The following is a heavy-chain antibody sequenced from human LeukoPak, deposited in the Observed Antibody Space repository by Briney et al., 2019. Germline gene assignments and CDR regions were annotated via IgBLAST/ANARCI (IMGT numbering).Heavy chain of an antibody. CDR3: AREPRRWLQS. D-gene: IGHD5-24*01. Sequence: SETLSLTCTVSGGSISSGFYYWGWIRQPPGKGLEWIGSIFYSGRTYYNPSLKSRVTISVDKSKNQFSLKLSSVTAADTAVYYCAREPRRWLQSWGQGTLVTVSS. J-gene: IGHJ5*02. CDR2: IFYSGRT. V-gene: IGHV4-39*07. CDR1: GGSISSGFYY.